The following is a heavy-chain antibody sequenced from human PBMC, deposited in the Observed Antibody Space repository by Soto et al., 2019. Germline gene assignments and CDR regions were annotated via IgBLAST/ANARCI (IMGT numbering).Heavy chain of an antibody. Sequence: QVQLVQSWAEVKKPGSSVKVSCKASGGTFSYYALISWVLQAPGQGLEWMGGIIPIDATVNYAQKFQGRITITADESTTTAYMDLGSLRSEDTAVYYCARDLLGLGYTYGDVWGQGTTVTVSS. CDR3: ARDLLGLGYTYGDV. CDR1: GGTFSYYA. V-gene: IGHV1-69*12. J-gene: IGHJ6*01. D-gene: IGHD5-12*01. CDR2: IIPIDATV.